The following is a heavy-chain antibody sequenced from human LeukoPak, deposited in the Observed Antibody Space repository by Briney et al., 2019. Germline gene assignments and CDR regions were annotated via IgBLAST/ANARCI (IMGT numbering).Heavy chain of an antibody. CDR3: ARDAYYDFWSGYSHFFDY. J-gene: IGHJ4*02. Sequence: GVSLRLSCAAAGFTFSSYWMSWVRQAPGKGLEWVANIKQDGSEKYYVDSVKGRFTISRDNAKNSLYLQMNSLRAEDTAVYYCARDAYYDFWSGYSHFFDYWGQGTLVTVSS. CDR1: GFTFSSYW. CDR2: IKQDGSEK. D-gene: IGHD3-3*01. V-gene: IGHV3-7*01.